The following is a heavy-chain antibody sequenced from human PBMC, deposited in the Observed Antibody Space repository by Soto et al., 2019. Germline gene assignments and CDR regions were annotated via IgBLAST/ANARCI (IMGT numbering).Heavy chain of an antibody. J-gene: IGHJ4*02. Sequence: WTWIRQHPGKGLEWIGSVSDSGSTSYNTSLKSRLTISVDTSKNQFSLNLRSVTAADTAVYYCAKDPRLELRGVDSWGQGTLVTVSA. V-gene: IGHV4-31*02. CDR2: VSDSGST. D-gene: IGHD1-7*01. CDR3: AKDPRLELRGVDS.